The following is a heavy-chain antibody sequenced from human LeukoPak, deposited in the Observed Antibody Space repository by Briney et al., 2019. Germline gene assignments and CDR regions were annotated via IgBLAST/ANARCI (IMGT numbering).Heavy chain of an antibody. CDR1: GFTFSSYS. D-gene: IGHD6-13*01. J-gene: IGHJ6*02. CDR3: ARSPPFSSIAAAGDYYYYYGMDV. CDR2: ISSSSSYI. V-gene: IGHV3-21*01. Sequence: GRSLRLSCAASGFTFSSYSMNWVRQAPGKGLEWVSSISSSSSYIYYADSVKGRFTISRDNAKNSLYLQMNSLRAEDTAVYYCARSPPFSSIAAAGDYYYYYGMDVWGQGTTVTVSS.